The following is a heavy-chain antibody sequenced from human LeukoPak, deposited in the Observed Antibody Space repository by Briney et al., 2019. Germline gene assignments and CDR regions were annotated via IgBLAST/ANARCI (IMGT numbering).Heavy chain of an antibody. D-gene: IGHD3-16*01. Sequence: SVKVSCKASGFTFTSSAMQWVRQAHGQRLEWIGWIVVGSGNTNYAQKFQERVTITRDMSTSTAYMELSSLRSEDTAVYYCAADSGTPKYYGYVWGSWGQGTLVTVSS. V-gene: IGHV1-58*02. CDR1: GFTFTSSA. CDR2: IVVGSGNT. J-gene: IGHJ4*02. CDR3: AADSGTPKYYGYVWGS.